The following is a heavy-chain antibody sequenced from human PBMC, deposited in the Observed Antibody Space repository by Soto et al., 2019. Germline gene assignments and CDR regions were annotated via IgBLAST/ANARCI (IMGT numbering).Heavy chain of an antibody. V-gene: IGHV1-18*01. D-gene: IGHD4-17*01. Sequence: QVHLVQSGVEVKAPGASVKVPCQASGYTFFTYDISWVRQAPGQGHEWMGWISTYSGDTKYAQKFQGRVTTTTDTTTTTAYLELRSLRSDDTAGYHCARHHGPTASENWFDNWCQGTLVTVSS. CDR1: GYTFFTYD. CDR3: ARHHGPTASENWFDN. J-gene: IGHJ5*02. CDR2: ISTYSGDT.